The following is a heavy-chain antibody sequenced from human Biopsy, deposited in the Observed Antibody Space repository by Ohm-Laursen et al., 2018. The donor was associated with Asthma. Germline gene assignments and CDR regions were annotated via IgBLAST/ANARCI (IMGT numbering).Heavy chain of an antibody. D-gene: IGHD5-12*01. CDR1: GFMFRSFG. CDR2: ISYDGNHK. CDR3: AKRRGYSGHDNDY. J-gene: IGHJ4*02. Sequence: SLRLSCTASGFMFRSFGMHWVRQAPGKGLEWVAVISYDGNHKFYEDSVKGRFTISRGNSKNTLYLQMNSLRTEDTAVYYCAKRRGYSGHDNDYWGQGALVIVSS. V-gene: IGHV3-30*18.